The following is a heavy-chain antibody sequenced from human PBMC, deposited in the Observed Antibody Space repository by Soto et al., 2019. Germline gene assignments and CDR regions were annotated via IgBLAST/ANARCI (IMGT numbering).Heavy chain of an antibody. Sequence: GWSLRLSCAASVFSFSTYSMNWFRQAPGKGLEWVSSISSRSDTYYADSVKGRFTISRDNAKNSVSLQMDSLRAEDAAVYYCAREETAWPLAYGLDVWGQGTTVTVSS. V-gene: IGHV3-21*01. CDR1: VFSFSTYS. D-gene: IGHD2-21*02. CDR2: ISSRSDT. CDR3: AREETAWPLAYGLDV. J-gene: IGHJ6*02.